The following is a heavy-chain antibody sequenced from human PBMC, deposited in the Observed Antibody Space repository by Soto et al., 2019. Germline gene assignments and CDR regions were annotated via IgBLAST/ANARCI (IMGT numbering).Heavy chain of an antibody. Sequence: QVQLVESGGGLVKPGGSLRLSCAASGFTFCDYYMSWIRQAPGKGLEWVSYISSSGSTIYYADSVKGRFTISRDNAKNSLYLQMNSLRAEDTAVYYCARYYDFWSGYYGSLLDYYYGMDVWGQGTTVTVSS. D-gene: IGHD3-3*01. V-gene: IGHV3-11*01. CDR2: ISSSGSTI. J-gene: IGHJ6*02. CDR3: ARYYDFWSGYYGSLLDYYYGMDV. CDR1: GFTFCDYY.